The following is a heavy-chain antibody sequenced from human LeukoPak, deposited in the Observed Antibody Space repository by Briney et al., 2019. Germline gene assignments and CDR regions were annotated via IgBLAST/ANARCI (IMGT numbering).Heavy chain of an antibody. J-gene: IGHJ6*03. CDR3: SATYYYYMDV. CDR2: IYTSGST. Sequence: SETLSLTCTVSGGSISSYYWSWIRQPAGKGLEWIGRIYTSGSTNYNPSLKSRVTMSVDTSKNRFSLRLSSVTAADTAVYYCSATYYYYMDVWGKGTTVTVSS. CDR1: GGSISSYY. V-gene: IGHV4-4*07.